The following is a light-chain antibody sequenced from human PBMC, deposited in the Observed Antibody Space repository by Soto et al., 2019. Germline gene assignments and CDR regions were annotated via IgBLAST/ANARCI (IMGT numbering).Light chain of an antibody. CDR2: EVS. CDR1: SSDVGSYNR. CDR3: TSYTSSSTYV. J-gene: IGLJ1*01. V-gene: IGLV2-18*02. Sequence: QSVLTRPPSVSGSPGQSVTISCTGTSSDVGSYNRVSWYQQPPGTAPQLMIYEVSNRPSGVPDRFSGSKSGNTASLTISGLQAEDEADYYCTSYTSSSTYVFGTGTKVTVL.